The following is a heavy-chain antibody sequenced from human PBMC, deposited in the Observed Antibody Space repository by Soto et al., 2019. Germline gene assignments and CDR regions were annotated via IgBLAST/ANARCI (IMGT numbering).Heavy chain of an antibody. Sequence: PSETLSLTCTVSGGSISSYYWSWIRQPPGKGLEWIGYIYYSGSTNYNPSLKSRVTISVDTSKNQFSLKLSSVTAADTAVYYCAALISGWYLIPNEYFQHRGQGTLVTVSS. V-gene: IGHV4-59*01. CDR2: IYYSGST. J-gene: IGHJ1*01. CDR3: AALISGWYLIPNEYFQH. CDR1: GGSISSYY. D-gene: IGHD6-19*01.